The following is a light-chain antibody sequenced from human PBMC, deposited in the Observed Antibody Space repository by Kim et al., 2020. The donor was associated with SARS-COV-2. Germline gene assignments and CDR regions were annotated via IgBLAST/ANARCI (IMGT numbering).Light chain of an antibody. CDR2: GNN. V-gene: IGLV1-40*01. J-gene: IGLJ1*01. CDR1: SSNIGAGYD. Sequence: QRVTISCTGSSSNIGAGYDVHWYQQLPGTAPKLLISGNNYRPSGVPDRFSGSKSGTSASLAITGLQAEDEADYYCQSYDSSLSGYVFGTGTKVTVL. CDR3: QSYDSSLSGYV.